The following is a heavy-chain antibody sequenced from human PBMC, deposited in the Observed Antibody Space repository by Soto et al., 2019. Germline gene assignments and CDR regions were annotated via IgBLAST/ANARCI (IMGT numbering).Heavy chain of an antibody. J-gene: IGHJ4*02. D-gene: IGHD3-10*01. CDR1: GFTFSSYG. V-gene: IGHV3-33*08. CDR3: ARSYYYPGLYFDY. Sequence: GSLRLSCAASGFTFSSYGMHWVRQAPGKGLEWVSVIWYDGSNKYYADSVKGRFTISRDNSKNTLYLQINSLRAEDTAVYYCARSYYYPGLYFDYWGQGTLVTVSS. CDR2: IWYDGSNK.